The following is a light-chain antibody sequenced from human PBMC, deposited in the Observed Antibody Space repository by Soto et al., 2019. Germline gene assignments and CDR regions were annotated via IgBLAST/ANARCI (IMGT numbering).Light chain of an antibody. CDR1: ESVHKW. Sequence: DIQMTQSPPALSASVGDRVTITCRASESVHKWLAWYQQKAGKAPKVLIYDASTLETGVPSRFSGSGSGTEFALTISSLQPNDSATYFCQQYHGSSLTFALGTKVE. CDR3: QQYHGSSLT. V-gene: IGKV1-5*01. CDR2: DAS. J-gene: IGKJ4*02.